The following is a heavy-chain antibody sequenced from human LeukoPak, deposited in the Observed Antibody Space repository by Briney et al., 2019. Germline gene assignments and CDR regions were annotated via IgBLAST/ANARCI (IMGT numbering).Heavy chain of an antibody. CDR3: AKDPYGTRYFDY. J-gene: IGHJ4*02. D-gene: IGHD2-2*01. CDR1: GFTLSSHA. CDR2: LSGSGYNT. Sequence: PGGSLRLSCAASGFTLSSHALSWVRQAPEKGLEWVSSLSGSGYNTYYADSVKGRFTISRDNSKNTVYLQMNSLRAEDTAVYYCAKDPYGTRYFDYWGQGTLVTVSS. V-gene: IGHV3-23*01.